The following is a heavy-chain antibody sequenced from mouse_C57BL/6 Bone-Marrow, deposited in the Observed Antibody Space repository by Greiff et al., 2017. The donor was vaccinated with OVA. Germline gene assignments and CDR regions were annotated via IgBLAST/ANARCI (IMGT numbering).Heavy chain of an antibody. CDR3: ARGYYGSSFYWYFDV. CDR1: GYTFTSYD. D-gene: IGHD1-1*01. J-gene: IGHJ1*03. Sequence: QVQLQQSGPELVKPGASVKLSCKASGYTFTSYDINWVKQRPGQGLEWIGWIYPRDGSTKYNEKFKGKATMTVDTSSSTAYMELHSLTSEDSAVYFCARGYYGSSFYWYFDVWGTGTTVTVSS. CDR2: IYPRDGST. V-gene: IGHV1-85*01.